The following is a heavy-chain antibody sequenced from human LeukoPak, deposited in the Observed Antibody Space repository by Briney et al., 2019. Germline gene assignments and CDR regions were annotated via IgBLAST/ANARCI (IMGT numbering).Heavy chain of an antibody. Sequence: GESLKISCKGSGSSFTSYWIGWVRQMPGKGLEWMGFIYPGDSNIRYRPSFQGQVTISADKSISTAYLQWSSLKASDTAMYYCARVTGTTFNWFDPWGQGTLVTVSS. CDR3: ARVTGTTFNWFDP. D-gene: IGHD1-20*01. V-gene: IGHV5-51*01. CDR2: IYPGDSNI. CDR1: GSSFTSYW. J-gene: IGHJ5*02.